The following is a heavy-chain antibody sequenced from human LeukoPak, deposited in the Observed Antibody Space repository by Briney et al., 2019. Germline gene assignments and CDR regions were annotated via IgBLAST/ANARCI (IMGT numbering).Heavy chain of an antibody. CDR1: GGSISSYY. V-gene: IGHV4-59*01. Sequence: SETLSLTCTVSGGSISSYYWSWIRQPPGKGLEWIGYIYYSGSTNYNPSLKSRVTISVDTSKNQFSLKLSSVTAADTAVYYCARQIRYDSSGYYLPAAGLDYWGQGTLVTVSS. D-gene: IGHD3-22*01. CDR3: ARQIRYDSSGYYLPAAGLDY. J-gene: IGHJ4*02. CDR2: IYYSGST.